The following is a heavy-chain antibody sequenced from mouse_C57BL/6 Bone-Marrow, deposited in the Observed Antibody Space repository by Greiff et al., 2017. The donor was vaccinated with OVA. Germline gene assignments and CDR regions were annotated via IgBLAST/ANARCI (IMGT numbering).Heavy chain of an antibody. V-gene: IGHV5-17*01. CDR3: ARPYYGNYYPAMDY. Sequence: VQLKESGGGLVKPGGSLKLSCAASGFTFSDYGMHWVRQAPEKGLEWVAYISSGSSTIYYADTVKGRFTISRDNAKNTLFLQMTSLRSEDTAMYYCARPYYGNYYPAMDYWGQGTSVTVSS. CDR1: GFTFSDYG. D-gene: IGHD2-10*01. CDR2: ISSGSSTI. J-gene: IGHJ4*01.